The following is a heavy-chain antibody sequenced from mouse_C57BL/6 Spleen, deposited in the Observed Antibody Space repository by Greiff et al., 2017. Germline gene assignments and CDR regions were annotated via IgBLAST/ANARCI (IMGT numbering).Heavy chain of an antibody. CDR1: GYTFTSYW. D-gene: IGHD2-1*01. CDR3: ARSSKTGNYDAWFAY. CDR2: IDPSDSYT. J-gene: IGHJ3*01. V-gene: IGHV1-69*01. Sequence: VQLQQSGAELVMPGASVKLSCKASGYTFTSYWMPWVKQRPGQGLEWIGEIDPSDSYTNYNQKFKGKSTLTVDKSSSTAYMQLSSLTSEDSAVYFCARSSKTGNYDAWFAYWGQGTLVTVSA.